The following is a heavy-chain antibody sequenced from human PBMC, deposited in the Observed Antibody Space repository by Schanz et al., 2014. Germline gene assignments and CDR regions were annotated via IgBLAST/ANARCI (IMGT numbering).Heavy chain of an antibody. V-gene: IGHV3-15*01. D-gene: IGHD6-13*01. Sequence: EVQLLESGGGLVQPGKSLRLSCATSGFIFRSFGIHWVRQAPGKGLEWVARIKSKTDGETTDYAAPVKGRFSISRDDSQSTLYLQMNSLKIEDTAVYYCATASSPVREAGAGSSFHLWGQGTLVTVSP. CDR3: ATASSPVREAGAGSSFHL. CDR1: GFIFRSFG. CDR2: IKSKTDGETT. J-gene: IGHJ5*02.